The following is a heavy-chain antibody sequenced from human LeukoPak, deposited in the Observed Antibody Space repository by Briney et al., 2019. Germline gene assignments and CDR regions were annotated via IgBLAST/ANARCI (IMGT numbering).Heavy chain of an antibody. J-gene: IGHJ4*02. CDR1: GFTFSSYA. CDR2: ISGSGGST. CDR3: AKEKRGCSGGSCYGY. D-gene: IGHD2-15*01. V-gene: IGHV3-23*01. Sequence: GGSLTLSCAASGFTFSSYAMSWVRQAPGKGLEWVSAISGSGGSTYYADSVKGRFTISRDNSKNTLYLQMNSLRAEDTAVYYCAKEKRGCSGGSCYGYWGQGTLVTVSS.